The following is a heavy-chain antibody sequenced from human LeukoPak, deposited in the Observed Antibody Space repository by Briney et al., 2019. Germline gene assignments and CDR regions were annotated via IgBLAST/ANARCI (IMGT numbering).Heavy chain of an antibody. CDR3: AGDIEYQLQHSDAFDI. V-gene: IGHV4-4*07. J-gene: IGHJ3*02. CDR1: GGSISSYY. CDR2: IYTSGST. Sequence: SETLSLTCTVSGGSISSYYWSWIRQPAGKGLEWIGRIYTSGSTNYNPSLKSRVTMSVDTSKNQFSLKLSSVTAADTAVYYCAGDIEYQLQHSDAFDIWGQGTMVTVSS. D-gene: IGHD2-2*01.